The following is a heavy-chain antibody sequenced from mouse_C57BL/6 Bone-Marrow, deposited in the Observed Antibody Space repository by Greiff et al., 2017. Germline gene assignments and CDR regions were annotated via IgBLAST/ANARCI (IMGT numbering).Heavy chain of an antibody. J-gene: IGHJ3*01. D-gene: IGHD2-4*01. CDR3: ARGGYYYDWFAY. Sequence: QVQLKQSGPELVKPGASVKISCKASGYAFSSSWMNWVKQRPGKGLEWIGRIYPGDGDTNYNGKFKGKATLTADKSSSTAYMQLSSLTSEDSAVYFCARGGYYYDWFAYWGQGTLVTVSA. V-gene: IGHV1-82*01. CDR2: IYPGDGDT. CDR1: GYAFSSSW.